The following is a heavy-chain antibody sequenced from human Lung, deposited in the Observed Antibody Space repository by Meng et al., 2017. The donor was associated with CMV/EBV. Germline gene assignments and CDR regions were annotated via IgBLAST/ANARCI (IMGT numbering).Heavy chain of an antibody. CDR3: ARSYYYDSSGYYYPFDY. J-gene: IGHJ4*02. CDR1: GFTFSSYW. CDR2: INSDGSST. V-gene: IGHV3-74*01. D-gene: IGHD3-22*01. Sequence: GESXKISCAASGFTFSSYWMHWVRQAPGKGLVWVSRINSDGSSTSYADSVKGRFTISRDNAKNTLYLQMNSLRAEDTAVYYCARSYYYDSSGYYYPFDYWGQGXLVTVSS.